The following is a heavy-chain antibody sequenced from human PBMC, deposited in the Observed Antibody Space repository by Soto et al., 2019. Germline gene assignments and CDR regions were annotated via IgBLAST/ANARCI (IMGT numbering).Heavy chain of an antibody. J-gene: IGHJ4*02. CDR1: GFSLSTSGVG. Sequence: QITLKESGPTLVKPTQTLTLTCTFSGFSLSTSGVGVGWIRQPPGKALGWLALIYWDDDKRYSPSLKSRLTITKDTSKNQVVLTMTNMDPVDTATYYCAHSRGYGSGIYYFDYWGQGTLVTVSS. V-gene: IGHV2-5*02. CDR2: IYWDDDK. CDR3: AHSRGYGSGIYYFDY. D-gene: IGHD3-10*01.